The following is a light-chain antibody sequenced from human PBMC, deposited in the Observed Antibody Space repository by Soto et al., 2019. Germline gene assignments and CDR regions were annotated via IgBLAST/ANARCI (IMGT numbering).Light chain of an antibody. CDR3: QQYNSYS. Sequence: IQLTQSPSSLSASVGDRVTITCRPSQGIATGLAWYQQKPGAPPKLLIYDASTWERGIPSRFSGSGSGTEFTLTISSLQPDDFATYYCQQYNSYSFGQGTKVDIK. V-gene: IGKV1-13*02. CDR1: QGIATG. CDR2: DAS. J-gene: IGKJ1*01.